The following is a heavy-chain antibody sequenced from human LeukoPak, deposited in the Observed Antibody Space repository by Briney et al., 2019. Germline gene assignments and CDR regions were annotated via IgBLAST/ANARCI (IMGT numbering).Heavy chain of an antibody. D-gene: IGHD3-22*01. V-gene: IGHV3-48*04. CDR1: GFTFSSYS. J-gene: IGHJ4*02. CDR2: ISSSSSTI. Sequence: GGSLRLSCAASGFTFSSYSMNWVRQAPGKGLEWVSYISSSSSTIYYADSVKGRFTISRDNAKNSLYLQMNSLRAEDTAVYYCASVSPGDSSGYYSPFDYWGQGTLVTVSS. CDR3: ASVSPGDSSGYYSPFDY.